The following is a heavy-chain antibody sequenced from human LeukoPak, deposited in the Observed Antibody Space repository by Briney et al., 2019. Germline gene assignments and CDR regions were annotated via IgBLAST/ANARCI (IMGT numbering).Heavy chain of an antibody. V-gene: IGHV3-43*01. CDR2: ISGDGGSI. CDR1: GFAFNDFT. Sequence: PGGSLRLSCAASGFAFNDFTMHWVRQPPGKGLEWISLISGDGGSIYYADSVKGRFTISRDKSRDSLSLYLQMNSLRADDSALYYCAKEHISGWPNFDSWGQGTLVTVPS. CDR3: AKEHISGWPNFDS. J-gene: IGHJ4*02. D-gene: IGHD6-19*01.